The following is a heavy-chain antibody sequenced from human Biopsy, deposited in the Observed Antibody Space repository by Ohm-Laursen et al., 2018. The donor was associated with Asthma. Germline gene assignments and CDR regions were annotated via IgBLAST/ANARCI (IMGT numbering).Heavy chain of an antibody. J-gene: IGHJ4*02. Sequence: SQTLSLTCAVYGGSFSAYYWSWIRQPPGKGLEWIGYIYYSGSTNYNPSLKSRVTISVDTSKNQFSLKLSSVTAADTAVYYCARVTRITIFGVGGIQDYWGQGTLVTVSS. CDR3: ARVTRITIFGVGGIQDY. D-gene: IGHD3-3*01. V-gene: IGHV4-59*01. CDR1: GGSFSAYY. CDR2: IYYSGST.